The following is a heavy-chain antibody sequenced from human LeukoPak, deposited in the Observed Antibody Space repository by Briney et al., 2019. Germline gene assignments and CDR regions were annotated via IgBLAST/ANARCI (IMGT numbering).Heavy chain of an antibody. CDR2: ISYDGSNK. D-gene: IGHD3-9*01. J-gene: IGHJ6*02. V-gene: IGHV3-30*18. CDR1: GCTFSSYG. CDR3: AKVFGRYFDNYGMDV. Sequence: PGGSLRLSCAASGCTFSSYGRHWVRQAPGKGLEWVAVISYDGSNKYYADSVKGRFTISRDNSKNTLYLQMNSLRAEDTAVYYCAKVFGRYFDNYGMDVWGQGTTVTVSS.